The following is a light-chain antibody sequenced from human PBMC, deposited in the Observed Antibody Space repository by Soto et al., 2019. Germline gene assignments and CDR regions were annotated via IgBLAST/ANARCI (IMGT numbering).Light chain of an antibody. V-gene: IGKV1-12*01. CDR2: EAS. CDR1: QGVNTW. J-gene: IGKJ4*01. Sequence: DHQMTQSPSSVSASVGDRVTITCRASQGVNTWLAWYQKKPGKAPELLVYEASSLHSGVPSRFSGSGSGTDFTLTISSLQPEDFATYYCQQANSFPLTFGGGTKVEVQ. CDR3: QQANSFPLT.